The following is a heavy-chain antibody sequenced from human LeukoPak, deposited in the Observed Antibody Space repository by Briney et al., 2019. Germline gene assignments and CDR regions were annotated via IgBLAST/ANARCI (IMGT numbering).Heavy chain of an antibody. CDR2: INPNSGGT. CDR1: GYTFTGYY. J-gene: IGHJ3*02. V-gene: IGHV1-2*02. Sequence: ASVKVPCKASGYTFTGYYMHWVRQAPGEGLEWMGWINPNSGGTKYAQKFQGRVTMTRDTSINTAYMEVRRLTSDDTAVYHCARERGTLAVAGDAFDIWGQGTMVTVSS. D-gene: IGHD6-19*01. CDR3: ARERGTLAVAGDAFDI.